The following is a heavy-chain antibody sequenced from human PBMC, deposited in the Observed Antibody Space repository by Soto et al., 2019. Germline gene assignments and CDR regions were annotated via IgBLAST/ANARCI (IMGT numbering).Heavy chain of an antibody. D-gene: IGHD6-13*01. Sequence: LETLCITCTFSGGSVSSGSYYWSWIRQPPGKGLEWIGYIYYSGSTNYNPSLKSRVTISVDTSKNQFSLKLSSVTAADTAVYYCARGYSSSWQDYWGQGTMVTVSS. J-gene: IGHJ4*02. V-gene: IGHV4-61*01. CDR3: ARGYSSSWQDY. CDR1: GGSVSSGSYY. CDR2: IYYSGST.